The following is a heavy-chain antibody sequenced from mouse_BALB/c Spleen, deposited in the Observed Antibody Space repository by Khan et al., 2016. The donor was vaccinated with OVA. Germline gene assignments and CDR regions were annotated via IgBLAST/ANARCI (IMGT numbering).Heavy chain of an antibody. Sequence: EVQLQESGPSLVKPSQTLSLTCSVTGDSITSGYWYWIRKFPGNKLEYMGYITYSGSTYYSPSLKSRISITRDTSNNQYYLQLDSVPTEDTATYYCARFGNYVWFAYWGQGTLVTVSA. CDR3: ARFGNYVWFAY. CDR1: GDSITSGY. D-gene: IGHD2-1*01. CDR2: ITYSGST. J-gene: IGHJ3*01. V-gene: IGHV3-8*02.